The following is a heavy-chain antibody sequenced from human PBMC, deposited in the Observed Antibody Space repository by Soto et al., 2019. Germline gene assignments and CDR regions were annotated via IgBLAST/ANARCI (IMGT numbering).Heavy chain of an antibody. CDR3: ARAGYDFGSGYYPGHAFDI. V-gene: IGHV4-31*03. D-gene: IGHD3-3*01. CDR2: IYYSGST. CDR1: GGSISSGGYY. Sequence: QVQLQESGPGLVKPSQTLSLTCTVSGGSISSGGYYWSWIRQHPGKGLEWIGYIYYSGSTYYNPSLKSRVTISVDTSKNQFYLKLSSVAAADTAVYYCARAGYDFGSGYYPGHAFDIWGQGTMVTVSS. J-gene: IGHJ3*02.